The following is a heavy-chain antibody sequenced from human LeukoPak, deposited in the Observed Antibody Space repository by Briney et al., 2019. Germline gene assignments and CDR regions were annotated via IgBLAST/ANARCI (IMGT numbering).Heavy chain of an antibody. CDR2: INPSGGST. CDR3: ARARIVGATPVDY. V-gene: IGHV1-46*01. Sequence: ASVKVSRKASGYTFTSYYMHWVRQAPGQGLEWMGIINPSGGSTSYAQKFQGRVTMTRDMSTSTVYMELSSLRSEDTAVYYCARARIVGATPVDYWGQGTLVTVSS. D-gene: IGHD1-26*01. CDR1: GYTFTSYY. J-gene: IGHJ4*02.